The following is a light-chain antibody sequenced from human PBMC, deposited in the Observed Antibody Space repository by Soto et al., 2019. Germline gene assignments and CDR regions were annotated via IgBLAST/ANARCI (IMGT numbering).Light chain of an antibody. J-gene: IGLJ2*01. CDR2: DVS. CDR3: SSYTGSSTKL. CDR1: SSDVGGYNY. Sequence: QSALTQPASVSGSPGQSITISCTGTSSDVGGYNYVSWYQQHPGKAPKLMIYDVSSRPSGVSNRFSGSKSGNTASLTISGLQPEDEADYYCSSYTGSSTKLFGGGTKVTVL. V-gene: IGLV2-14*03.